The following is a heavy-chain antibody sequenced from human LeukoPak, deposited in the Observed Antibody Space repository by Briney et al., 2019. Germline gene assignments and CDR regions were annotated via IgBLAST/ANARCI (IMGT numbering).Heavy chain of an antibody. D-gene: IGHD3-22*01. CDR1: GASISSFS. J-gene: IGHJ4*02. Sequence: KPSETLSLTCTVSGASISSFSWSWIRQPAGKGLEWIGRIYISGSTNYNPSLKSRVTMSLDTSKNQFSLKLTSVTAADTAVYYCARGPESSGYYTFDFWGQGTLVTVS. V-gene: IGHV4-4*07. CDR2: IYISGST. CDR3: ARGPESSGYYTFDF.